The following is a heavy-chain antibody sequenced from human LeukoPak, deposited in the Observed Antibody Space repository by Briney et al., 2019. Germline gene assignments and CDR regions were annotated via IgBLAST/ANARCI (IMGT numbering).Heavy chain of an antibody. D-gene: IGHD1-26*01. V-gene: IGHV3-7*01. CDR2: IKQDGSEK. Sequence: GGSLRLSCAASGFTFSSYWMSWVRQAPGKGLEWVANIKQDGSEKYYVDSVKGRFTISRDNAKNSLYLQMNSLRAEDTAVYYCARESSYSGSYGADWFDPWGQGTLVTVSS. CDR1: GFTFSSYW. CDR3: ARESSYSGSYGADWFDP. J-gene: IGHJ5*02.